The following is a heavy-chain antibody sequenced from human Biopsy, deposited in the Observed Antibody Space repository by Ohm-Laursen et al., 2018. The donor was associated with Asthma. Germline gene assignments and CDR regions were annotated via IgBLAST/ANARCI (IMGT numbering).Heavy chain of an antibody. J-gene: IGHJ5*02. CDR3: AKAERYFDWYWFDP. CDR2: ISYDGSTK. CDR1: GFTFSSYG. V-gene: IGHV3-30*18. Sequence: SLRLSCTASGFTFSSYGMHWVRQAPGKGLEWVAVISYDGSTKYYADSVKGRFTISRDNSKNTLYLQMSSLRVEDTAVYYCAKAERYFDWYWFDPWGQGTLVTVSS. D-gene: IGHD3-9*01.